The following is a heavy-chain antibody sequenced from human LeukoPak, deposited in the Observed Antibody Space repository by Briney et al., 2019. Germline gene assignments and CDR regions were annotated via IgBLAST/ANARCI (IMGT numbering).Heavy chain of an antibody. Sequence: SVKVSCKASGGTFSSYAISWVRQAPGQGLEWMGGIIPIFGTANYAQKFQGRVTIATDESTSTAYMELSSLRSEDTAVYYCARGPRRTSTANYYYYYMDVWGKGTTVTVSS. V-gene: IGHV1-69*05. J-gene: IGHJ6*03. D-gene: IGHD4-17*01. CDR3: ARGPRRTSTANYYYYYMDV. CDR1: GGTFSSYA. CDR2: IIPIFGTA.